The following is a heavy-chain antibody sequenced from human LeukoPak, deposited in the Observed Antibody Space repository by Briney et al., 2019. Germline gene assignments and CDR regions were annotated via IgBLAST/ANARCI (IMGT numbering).Heavy chain of an antibody. CDR2: INYSGST. Sequence: SETLSLTCTVSGGSISSYYWSWIRQPPGKGLEWIGYINYSGSTNYNPSLKSRVTISVGTSKNQFSLKLSSVTAADTAVYYCARVVPAAMVYYYYYYMDVWGKGTTVTVSS. J-gene: IGHJ6*03. CDR3: ARVVPAAMVYYYYYYMDV. CDR1: GGSISSYY. V-gene: IGHV4-59*08. D-gene: IGHD2-2*01.